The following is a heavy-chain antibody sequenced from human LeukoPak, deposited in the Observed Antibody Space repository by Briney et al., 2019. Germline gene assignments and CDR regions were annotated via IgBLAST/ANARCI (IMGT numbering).Heavy chain of an antibody. CDR3: TRSGSYSDD. CDR2: IRSKANSYAT. Sequence: XXXASGFTFSGSAMHWVRQASGKGLEWVGRIRSKANSYATAYAASVKGSFTISRDDSKNTAYLQMNSLKTEDTAVYYCTRSGSYSDDWGQGTLVTVSS. CDR1: GFTFSGSA. V-gene: IGHV3-73*01. D-gene: IGHD1-26*01. J-gene: IGHJ4*02.